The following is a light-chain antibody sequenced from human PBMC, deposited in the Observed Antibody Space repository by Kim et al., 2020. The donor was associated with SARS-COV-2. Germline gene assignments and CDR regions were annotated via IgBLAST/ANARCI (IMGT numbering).Light chain of an antibody. J-gene: IGLJ3*02. V-gene: IGLV2-8*01. CDR2: EVS. CDR1: SSAVGGYNY. CDR3: SSYAGSPV. Sequence: SPGQSVTIACTGTSSAVGGYNYVSWYQQHPGKAPKLMIYEVSKRPSGVPDRFSGSKSGNTASLTVSGLQAEDEADYYCSSYAGSPVFGGGTQLTVL.